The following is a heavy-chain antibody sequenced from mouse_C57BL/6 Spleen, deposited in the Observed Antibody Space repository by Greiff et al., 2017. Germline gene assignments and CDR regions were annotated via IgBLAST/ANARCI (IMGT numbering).Heavy chain of an antibody. CDR2: IDPENGDT. CDR3: TTRCDYDGYFDV. D-gene: IGHD2-4*01. CDR1: GFNIKDDY. Sequence: VQLQQSGAELVRPGASVKLSCTASGFNIKDDYMHWVKQRPEQGLEWIGWIDPENGDTEYASKFQGKATITADTSSNTAYLQLSSLTSEDTAVYYCTTRCDYDGYFDVWGTGTTVTVSS. J-gene: IGHJ1*03. V-gene: IGHV14-4*01.